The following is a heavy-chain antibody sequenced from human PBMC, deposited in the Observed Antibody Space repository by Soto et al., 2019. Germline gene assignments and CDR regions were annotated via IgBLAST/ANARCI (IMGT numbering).Heavy chain of an antibody. J-gene: IGHJ6*02. CDR2: IIPLFGTT. CDR1: GDTFKNCV. V-gene: IGHV1-69*01. D-gene: IGHD7-27*01. CDR3: AAELGFGKLAVV. Sequence: QVQVVQSGVEVRRPGSSVKVYCKASGDTFKNCVISWVRQAPGQGLEWMGGIIPLFGTTDFAQRFQGRLTITTDESTTTAYMDLSRLRSEDTATYYCAAELGFGKLAVVWGQGTKVIVSS.